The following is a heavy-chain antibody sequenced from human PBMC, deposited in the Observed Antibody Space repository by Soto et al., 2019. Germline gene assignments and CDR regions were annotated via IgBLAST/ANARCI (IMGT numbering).Heavy chain of an antibody. Sequence: GGSLRLSCAASGFTFSSYGMHWVRQAPGKGLEWVAVIWYDGSNKYYADSVKGRFTISRDNSKNTLYLQMNSLRAEDTAVYYCARDPYYDFWSGYSGYGMDVWGQGTTVTAP. CDR1: GFTFSSYG. CDR3: ARDPYYDFWSGYSGYGMDV. CDR2: IWYDGSNK. V-gene: IGHV3-33*01. D-gene: IGHD3-3*01. J-gene: IGHJ6*02.